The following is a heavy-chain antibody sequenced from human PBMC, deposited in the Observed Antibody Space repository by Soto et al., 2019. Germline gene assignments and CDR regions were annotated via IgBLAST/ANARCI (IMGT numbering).Heavy chain of an antibody. Sequence: GGSLRLSCAASGFTFSSYGMHWVRQAPGKGLEWVAVISYDGSNKYYADSVKGRFTISRDNSKNTLYLQMNSLRAEDTALYYCAKERAIVVVTATDLDYWGQGTLVTVSS. CDR2: ISYDGSNK. V-gene: IGHV3-30*18. CDR1: GFTFSSYG. D-gene: IGHD2-21*02. CDR3: AKERAIVVVTATDLDY. J-gene: IGHJ4*02.